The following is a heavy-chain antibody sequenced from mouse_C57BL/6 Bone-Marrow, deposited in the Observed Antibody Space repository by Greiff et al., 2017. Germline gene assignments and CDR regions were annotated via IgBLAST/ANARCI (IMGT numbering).Heavy chain of an antibody. CDR3: AGVRAGTGFAY. D-gene: IGHD4-1*01. Sequence: EVQLQQSGGGLVKPGGCLKLTCAASGFTFSSYAMSWVRQTPGKRLEWVATISDGGSYTYYTDNVKGRFTISSDNAKNYLYLQMSQLKSEDTARYDCAGVRAGTGFAYWGQGTLVTVSA. CDR1: GFTFSSYA. J-gene: IGHJ3*01. CDR2: ISDGGSYT. V-gene: IGHV5-4*01.